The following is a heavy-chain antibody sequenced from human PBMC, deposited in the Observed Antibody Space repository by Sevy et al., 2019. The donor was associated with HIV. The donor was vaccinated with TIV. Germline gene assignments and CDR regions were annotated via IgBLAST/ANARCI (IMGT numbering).Heavy chain of an antibody. Sequence: SETLSLTCAVSGYSISSGYYWGWIRQPPGKGLECFGTIYYTGTTYYNPSLKSRVTISLDKSKKQFSLKLNSVTAADTAVYYCARGAYRSGFDGFDIWGQGTMVTVSS. D-gene: IGHD3-10*01. J-gene: IGHJ3*02. V-gene: IGHV4-38-2*01. CDR3: ARGAYRSGFDGFDI. CDR2: IYYTGTT. CDR1: GYSISSGYY.